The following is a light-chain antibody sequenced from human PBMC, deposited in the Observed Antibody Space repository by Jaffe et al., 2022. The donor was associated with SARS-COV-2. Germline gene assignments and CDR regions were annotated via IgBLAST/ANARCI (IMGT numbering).Light chain of an antibody. CDR2: LGS. CDR3: VQALRTPVT. Sequence: DIVMTQSPLSLPVTPGEPASISCRSSQSLLYSDGNICLDWYLQKPGQAPQLLIYLGSNRASGVSDRFSGSASNTDFTLQISRVEAGDVGVYFCVQALRTPVTFGGGTKLEIK. J-gene: IGKJ4*01. CDR1: QSLLYSDGNIC. V-gene: IGKV2-28*01.